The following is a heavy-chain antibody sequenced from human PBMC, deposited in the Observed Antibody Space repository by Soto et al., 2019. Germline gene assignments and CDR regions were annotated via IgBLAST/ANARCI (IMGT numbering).Heavy chain of an antibody. V-gene: IGHV3-74*01. D-gene: IGHD2-15*01. J-gene: IGHJ3*02. CDR1: GFTFSYYW. CDR2: IHSDGSST. Sequence: EVQLVESGGGLVQPGGSLRLSCAASGFTFSYYWMHWVRQAPGQGLVWVSRIHSDGSSTTYADSVKGRFTISRDNAKNTLYLQMNSLRAEDTAVYYCARGGKGAFDMWGQGTMVSVSS. CDR3: ARGGKGAFDM.